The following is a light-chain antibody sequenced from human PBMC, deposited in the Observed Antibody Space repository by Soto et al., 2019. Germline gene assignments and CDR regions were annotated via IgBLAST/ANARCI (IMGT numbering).Light chain of an antibody. J-gene: IGLJ3*02. CDR2: DDS. CDR1: RIGSKS. V-gene: IGLV3-21*02. CDR3: QAYDYSLTASV. Sequence: SYELTQPPSVSVAPGQTARITCGGNRIGSKSVHWFQQKPGQAPVLVVHDDSDRPSGIPERCSGSKSGTSASLAITGLQAEDEADYYCQAYDYSLTASVFGGGTKLTVL.